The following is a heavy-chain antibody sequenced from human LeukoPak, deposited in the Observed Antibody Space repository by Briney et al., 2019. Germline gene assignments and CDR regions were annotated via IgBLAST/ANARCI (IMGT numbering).Heavy chain of an antibody. J-gene: IGHJ4*02. CDR3: AKQYDSSGSY. Sequence: SETLSLTCAVYGGSFSGYYWSWIRQPPEKGLEWIGEINHSGSTYYNPSLKSRVTISVDTSKNQFSLKLSSVTAADTAVYYCAKQYDSSGSYWGQGTLVTVSS. D-gene: IGHD3-22*01. CDR2: INHSGST. V-gene: IGHV4-34*01. CDR1: GGSFSGYY.